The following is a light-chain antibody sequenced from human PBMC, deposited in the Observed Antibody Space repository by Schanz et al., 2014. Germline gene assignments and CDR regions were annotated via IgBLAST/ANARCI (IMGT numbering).Light chain of an antibody. V-gene: IGKV3-20*01. CDR2: DAS. CDR3: QQHGSSLT. CDR1: QSVSSN. J-gene: IGKJ3*01. Sequence: EIVLTQSPATLSVSPGERATLSCRASQSVSSNLAWYQQKPGQAPRLLIYDASNRATGIPDRFSGSGSGTDFTLTISRLEPEDFAVYYCQQHGSSLTFGPGTKVDVK.